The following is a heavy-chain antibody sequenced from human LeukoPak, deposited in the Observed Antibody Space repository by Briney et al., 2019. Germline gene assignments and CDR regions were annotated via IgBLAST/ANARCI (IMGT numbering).Heavy chain of an antibody. D-gene: IGHD3-10*01. J-gene: IGHJ5*02. V-gene: IGHV3-11*04. CDR1: GFTFSDYY. Sequence: GGSLRLSCAASGFTFSDYYMTWIRQAPGKGLEWVSYISGSGGTIYYADSVKGRFTISKDNAKNSLYLQLNSLRVEDTAVYFCASSITGDWFDPWGQGTLVTVSS. CDR2: ISGSGGTI. CDR3: ASSITGDWFDP.